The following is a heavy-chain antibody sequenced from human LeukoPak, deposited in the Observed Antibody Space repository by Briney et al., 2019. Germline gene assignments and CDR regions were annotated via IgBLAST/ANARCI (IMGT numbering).Heavy chain of an antibody. CDR3: ARELPFDY. D-gene: IGHD2-15*01. CDR2: IHTDGTK. Sequence: GGSLRLSCEISGFSVSVNYINWVRQAPGKGLEWVSVIHTDGTKYYGDSVKGRFIISRDESKNTVYLQMNSLRAEDTAVYYCARELPFDYWGQGTLVTVSS. J-gene: IGHJ4*02. V-gene: IGHV3-53*01. CDR1: GFSVSVNY.